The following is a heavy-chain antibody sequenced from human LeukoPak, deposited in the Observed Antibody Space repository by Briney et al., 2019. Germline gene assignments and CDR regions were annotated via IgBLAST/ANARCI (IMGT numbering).Heavy chain of an antibody. CDR1: GGSISSSYSY. V-gene: IGHV4-39*07. J-gene: IGHJ3*02. Sequence: SETLSLTCTVSGGSISSSYSYWGWIRQPPGKGLEWIGNIYYSGSTYYSPSLTSRVTISVDTSKNQFSLKLSSVTAADTAVYYCARGGMTTVTTPGAFDIWGQGTMVTVSS. D-gene: IGHD4-17*01. CDR2: IYYSGST. CDR3: ARGGMTTVTTPGAFDI.